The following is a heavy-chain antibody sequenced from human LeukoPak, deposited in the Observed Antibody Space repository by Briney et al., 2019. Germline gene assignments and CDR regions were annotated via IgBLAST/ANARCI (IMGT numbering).Heavy chain of an antibody. V-gene: IGHV1-46*01. J-gene: IGHJ4*02. CDR3: ARDQEGFDY. CDR2: IYPRDGST. CDR1: GYTFTSNY. Sequence: GASVTVSFKASGYTFTSNYIHWVRQAPGQGLEWMGMIYPRDGSTSYAQKFQGRVTVTRDTSTSTVHMELSDLRSEDTAVYYCARDQEGFDYWGQGTLVTVSS.